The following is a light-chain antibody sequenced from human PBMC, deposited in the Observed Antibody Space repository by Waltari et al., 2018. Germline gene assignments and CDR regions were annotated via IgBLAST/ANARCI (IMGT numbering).Light chain of an antibody. Sequence: QSALTQPASVSGSPGQSITISCTGTSSDVGGYNYFSWYQQHPGKAPKLMIYDVSNRASGVSNRFSGSKTGNTASLTSSGRQAEDEADYYCSSYTSSSPHVVFGGGTKLTVL. V-gene: IGLV2-14*01. CDR3: SSYTSSSPHVV. J-gene: IGLJ2*01. CDR2: DVS. CDR1: SSDVGGYNY.